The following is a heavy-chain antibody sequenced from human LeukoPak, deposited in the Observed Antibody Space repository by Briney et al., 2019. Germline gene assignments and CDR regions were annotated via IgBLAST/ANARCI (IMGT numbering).Heavy chain of an antibody. V-gene: IGHV3-30*02. Sequence: AGGSQRLSCAASGFTFSSYGMHWVRQAPGKGLEWVAFIRYDGSNKYYADSVKGRFTISRDNSKNTLYLQMNSLRAEDTAVYYCAKDLDYYDSSGYFSSEVHYWGQGTLVTVSS. CDR2: IRYDGSNK. CDR1: GFTFSSYG. J-gene: IGHJ4*02. CDR3: AKDLDYYDSSGYFSSEVHY. D-gene: IGHD3-22*01.